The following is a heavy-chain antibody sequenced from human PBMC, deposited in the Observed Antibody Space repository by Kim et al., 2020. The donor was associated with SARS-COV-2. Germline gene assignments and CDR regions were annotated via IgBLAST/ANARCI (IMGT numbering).Heavy chain of an antibody. CDR3: ARDLYYYGSGITDY. CDR2: TSYDGDNK. CDR1: GFTFSDYG. Sequence: GGSLRLSCTASGFTFSDYGMCWLRQAPGKGLEWVALTSYDGDNKFYAESMEGRVTISRDNSKNTVYLQMNSLRPEDTAIYYCARDLYYYGSGITDYWGQGTPVTVSS. J-gene: IGHJ4*02. D-gene: IGHD3-10*01. V-gene: IGHV3-30-3*01.